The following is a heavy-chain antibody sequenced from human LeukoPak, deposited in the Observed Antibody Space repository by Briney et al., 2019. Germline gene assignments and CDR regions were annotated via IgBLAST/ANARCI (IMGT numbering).Heavy chain of an antibody. CDR3: ARSSMFRGVTVDY. CDR1: GGSINSSSYY. J-gene: IGHJ4*02. D-gene: IGHD3-10*01. CDR2: IYHSGYT. V-gene: IGHV4-39*01. Sequence: SETLSLTCAVSGGSINSSSYYWGWIRQPPGEALEWIGSIYHSGYTYYNPSLKSRVTISVDTSKSQFSLKLSSVTAADTAVYYCARSSMFRGVTVDYWGQGTLVTVSS.